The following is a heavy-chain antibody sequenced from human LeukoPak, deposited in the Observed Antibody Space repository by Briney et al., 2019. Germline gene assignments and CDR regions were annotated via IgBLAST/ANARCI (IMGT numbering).Heavy chain of an antibody. CDR2: ISGSGGIT. J-gene: IGHJ5*02. V-gene: IGHV3-23*01. CDR3: AKHDPRRVVITNWFDP. CDR1: GFTFSAYA. D-gene: IGHD3-22*01. Sequence: GGSLRLSYAASGFTFSAYAISWVRQAPGKGLEWVSAISGSGGITYYADSVKGRFTISRGNSKSTLYLQMNSLRAEDTAVYYCAKHDPRRVVITNWFDPWGQGTLVTVSS.